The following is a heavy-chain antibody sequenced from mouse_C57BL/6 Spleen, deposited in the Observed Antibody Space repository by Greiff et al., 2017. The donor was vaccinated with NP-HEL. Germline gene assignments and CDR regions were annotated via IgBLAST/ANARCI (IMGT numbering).Heavy chain of an antibody. J-gene: IGHJ3*01. CDR2: ISYDGSN. CDR1: GYSITSGYY. CDR3: ASDYAGPWFAY. D-gene: IGHD2-12*01. Sequence: EVKLQESGPGLVKPSQSLSLTCSVTGYSITSGYYWNWIRQFPGNKLEWMGYISYDGSNNYNPSLKNRISITRDTSKNQFFLKLNSVTTEDTATYYCASDYAGPWFAYWGQGTLVTVSA. V-gene: IGHV3-6*01.